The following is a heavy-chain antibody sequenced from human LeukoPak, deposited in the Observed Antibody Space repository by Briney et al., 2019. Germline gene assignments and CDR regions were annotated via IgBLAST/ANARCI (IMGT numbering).Heavy chain of an antibody. CDR1: GGTFSSYA. J-gene: IGHJ4*02. D-gene: IGHD5-18*01. V-gene: IGHV1-69*06. CDR3: ARVDTAMVTFDY. Sequence: ASVKVSCKASGGTFSSYAISWVRQAPGQGLEWMGGIILIFGTANYAQKFQGRVTITADKSTSTAYMELSSLRSEDTAVYYCARVDTAMVTFDYWGQGTLVTVSS. CDR2: IILIFGTA.